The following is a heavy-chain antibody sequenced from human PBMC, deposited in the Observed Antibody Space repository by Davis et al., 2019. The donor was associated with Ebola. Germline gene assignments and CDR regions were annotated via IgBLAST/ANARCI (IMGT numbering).Heavy chain of an antibody. CDR1: GGSISSYY. D-gene: IGHD1-26*01. V-gene: IGHV4-59*01. CDR2: IYYSGST. Sequence: SETLSLTCTVSGGSISSYYWSWIRQPPGKGLEWIGYIYYSGSTNYNPSLKSRVTISVDTSKNQFSLKLSSVTAAATAVYYCARDTWELLQFDYWGQGTLVTVSS. CDR3: ARDTWELLQFDY. J-gene: IGHJ4*02.